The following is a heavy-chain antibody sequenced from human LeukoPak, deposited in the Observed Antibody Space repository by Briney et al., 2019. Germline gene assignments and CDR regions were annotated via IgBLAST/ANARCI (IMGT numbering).Heavy chain of an antibody. CDR2: INPNSGGT. V-gene: IGHV1-2*02. CDR3: ARKSAARSTSEFDC. D-gene: IGHD2-2*01. CDR1: GYTFTGYY. Sequence: ASVKVSCKASGYTFTGYYINWVRQAPGQGLECMGWINPNSGGTNYAQKFQGRVTMTSDTSISTAYMELSSLRSDDTAVYYCARKSAARSTSEFDCWGQGTLVTVSS. J-gene: IGHJ4*02.